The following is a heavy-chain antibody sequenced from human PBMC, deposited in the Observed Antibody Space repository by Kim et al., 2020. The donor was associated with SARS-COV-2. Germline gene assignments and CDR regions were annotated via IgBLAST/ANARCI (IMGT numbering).Heavy chain of an antibody. D-gene: IGHD3-10*01. Sequence: GGSLRLSCAASGFTFSSYGMHWVRQAPGKGLEWVAVISYDGSNKYYADSVKGRFTISRDNSKNTLYLQMNSLRAEDTAVYYCAKDLGTMVRGVIILAFDIWGQGTMVTVSS. V-gene: IGHV3-30*18. CDR1: GFTFSSYG. CDR3: AKDLGTMVRGVIILAFDI. J-gene: IGHJ3*02. CDR2: ISYDGSNK.